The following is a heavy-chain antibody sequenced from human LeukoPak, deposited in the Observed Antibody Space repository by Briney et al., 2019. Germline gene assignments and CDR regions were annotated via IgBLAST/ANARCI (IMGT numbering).Heavy chain of an antibody. Sequence: HPGGSLRLSCVASGFTFNSYWMDWVRQAPGKGLEWVANIKPDGSEKYYVDSVKGRFTISRDNAKNSLYLQMNSLRVEDTAVYYCARDKYGAYFDSWGQGTLVTVSS. CDR3: ARDKYGAYFDS. J-gene: IGHJ4*02. V-gene: IGHV3-7*04. D-gene: IGHD4-17*01. CDR1: GFTFNSYW. CDR2: IKPDGSEK.